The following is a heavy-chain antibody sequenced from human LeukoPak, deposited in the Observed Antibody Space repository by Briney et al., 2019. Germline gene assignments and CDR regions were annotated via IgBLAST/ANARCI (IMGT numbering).Heavy chain of an antibody. V-gene: IGHV4-34*01. CDR1: GGSFSGYY. Sequence: PSETLSLTCAVYGGSFSGYYWSWIRQPPGKGLEWIGEINHSGSTNYNPSLKSRVTISVDTSKNQFSLKLSSVTAADTAVYYCARGDGHNWNYVGWFDPWGQGTLVTVPS. CDR3: ARGDGHNWNYVGWFDP. J-gene: IGHJ5*02. CDR2: INHSGST. D-gene: IGHD1-7*01.